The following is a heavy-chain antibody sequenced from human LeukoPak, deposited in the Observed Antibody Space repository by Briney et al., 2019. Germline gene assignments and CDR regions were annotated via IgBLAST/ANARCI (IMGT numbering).Heavy chain of an antibody. CDR3: ASEQPPHSSGWSRGAFDI. D-gene: IGHD6-19*01. CDR1: GLAFSSYS. CDR2: IISSSSYI. V-gene: IGHV3-21*01. J-gene: IGHJ3*02. Sequence: PGGSLRLSSAASGLAFSSYSMNLVRQAPGQGLELVSSIISSSSYIYYADSVKGRFAIYRDNAKNSLYLQMNSLRAEDTAVYYCASEQPPHSSGWSRGAFDIWGQGTMVTVSS.